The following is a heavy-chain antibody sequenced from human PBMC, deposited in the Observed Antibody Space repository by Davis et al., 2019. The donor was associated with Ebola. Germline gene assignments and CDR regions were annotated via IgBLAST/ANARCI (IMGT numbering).Heavy chain of an antibody. Sequence: GGSLRLSCAASGFTFSTYWMHWVRQAPGKGLVWVSRINSDGSSTTYADSVKGRFTISRDNAKNSLYLQMNSLRAEDTAVYYCARGDRSNYIVVVPAADFDYWGQGTLVTVSS. D-gene: IGHD2-2*01. CDR3: ARGDRSNYIVVVPAADFDY. J-gene: IGHJ4*02. CDR2: INSDGSST. V-gene: IGHV3-74*01. CDR1: GFTFSTYW.